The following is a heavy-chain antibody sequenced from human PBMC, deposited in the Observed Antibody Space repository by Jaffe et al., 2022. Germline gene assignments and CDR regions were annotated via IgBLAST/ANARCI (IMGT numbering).Heavy chain of an antibody. Sequence: QVQLVESGGGVVQPGGSLRLSCAASGFTFSTYGMHWVRQAPGKGLEWVAFILYDKIDKYYADSVTGRFTISRDNSENTLYLQMNSLRAEDTAVYYCAKDSSGWTLDYWGRGTLVTVSS. CDR2: ILYDKIDK. CDR1: GFTFSTYG. V-gene: IGHV3-30*02. CDR3: AKDSSGWTLDY. D-gene: IGHD6-19*01. J-gene: IGHJ4*02.